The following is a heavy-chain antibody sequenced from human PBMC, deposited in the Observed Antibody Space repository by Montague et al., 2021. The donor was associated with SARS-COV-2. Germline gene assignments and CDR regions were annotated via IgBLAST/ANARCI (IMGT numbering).Heavy chain of an antibody. CDR2: IYWDDDK. CDR3: AHRRGLLLSDAFDI. D-gene: IGHD1-26*01. V-gene: IGHV2-5*02. CDR1: GFSLSTSGVG. J-gene: IGHJ3*02. Sequence: PALVKPTQTLTLTCTFSGFSLSTSGVGVGWIRQPPGKALEWLALIYWDDDKRYSPSLKSRLTITTDTSKNQVVLTMTNMDPVDTATYYCAHRRGLLLSDAFDIWGKGTMVTVSS.